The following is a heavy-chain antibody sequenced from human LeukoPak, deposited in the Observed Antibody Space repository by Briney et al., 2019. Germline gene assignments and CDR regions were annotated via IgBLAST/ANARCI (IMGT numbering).Heavy chain of an antibody. CDR3: ARLLTGATPADY. V-gene: IGHV5-51*01. CDR2: IYPGDSET. D-gene: IGHD3-9*01. Sequence: VESLKISCKGSGYSFTSYWIGWVRQMPGKGLEWMGIIYPGDSETRYRPSFQVQVTISADKSIRTAYLQWSSLKASDTAMYYCARLLTGATPADYWGQGTLVTVSS. CDR1: GYSFTSYW. J-gene: IGHJ4*02.